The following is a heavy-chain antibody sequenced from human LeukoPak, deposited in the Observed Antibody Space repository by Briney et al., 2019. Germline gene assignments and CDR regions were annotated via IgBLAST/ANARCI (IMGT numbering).Heavy chain of an antibody. CDR2: INPNSGGT. CDR3: ARDPTTATTFYGMDV. V-gene: IGHV1-2*02. D-gene: IGHD4-17*01. J-gene: IGHJ6*02. Sequence: ASVKVSCKASGYTFTSYGISWVRQAPGQGLEWMGWINPNSGGTNYAQKFQGRVTMTRDTSISTAYMELTSLKSDDTAVYYCARDPTTATTFYGMDVWGQGTTVTVSS. CDR1: GYTFTSYG.